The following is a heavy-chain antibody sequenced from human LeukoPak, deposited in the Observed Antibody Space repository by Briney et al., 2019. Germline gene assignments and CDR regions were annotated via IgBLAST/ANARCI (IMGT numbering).Heavy chain of an antibody. Sequence: PGGSLRLSCAASGFTFSSHGMHWVRQAPGKGLEWVAVISYDENNKYYADSVKGRFTISRDNAKNSLYLQMNSLRVEDTAVYYCARGGNSSWDYWGQGALVTVSS. CDR3: ARGGNSSWDY. CDR2: ISYDENNK. J-gene: IGHJ4*02. CDR1: GFTFSSHG. D-gene: IGHD6-6*01. V-gene: IGHV3-30*03.